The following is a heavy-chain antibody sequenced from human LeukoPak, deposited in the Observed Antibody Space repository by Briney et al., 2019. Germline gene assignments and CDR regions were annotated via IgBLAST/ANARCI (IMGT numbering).Heavy chain of an antibody. CDR3: ARAPSEIGGYYLEYFRH. CDR1: GFTFSTYW. CDR2: IKPDGSDK. D-gene: IGHD3-22*01. Sequence: GGSLRLSCVGSGFTFSTYWVNWIRQAPGKGLEWVANIKPDGSDKYYVDSARGRFTVSRDNAKNSAFLQMNSLRAEDTGVYYCARAPSEIGGYYLEYFRHWGQGTLVTASS. V-gene: IGHV3-7*01. J-gene: IGHJ1*01.